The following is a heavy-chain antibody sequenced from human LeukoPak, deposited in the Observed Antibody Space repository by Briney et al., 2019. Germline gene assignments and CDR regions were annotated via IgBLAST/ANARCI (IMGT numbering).Heavy chain of an antibody. CDR3: ARVGSYYYDSSVDYMDV. V-gene: IGHV3-7*01. Sequence: PGGSLRLSCAASGFTFSSYWMSWVRQAPGKGLEWVANIKQDGSEKYYVDSVKGRFTISRDNAKNSLYLQMNSLRAEDTAVYYCARVGSYYYDSSVDYMDVWGKGTTVTISS. CDR1: GFTFSSYW. J-gene: IGHJ6*03. D-gene: IGHD3-22*01. CDR2: IKQDGSEK.